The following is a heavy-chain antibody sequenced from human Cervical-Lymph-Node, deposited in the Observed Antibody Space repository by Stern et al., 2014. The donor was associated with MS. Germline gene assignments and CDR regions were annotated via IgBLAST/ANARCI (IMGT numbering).Heavy chain of an antibody. D-gene: IGHD3-16*01. CDR1: GYTFNSFG. J-gene: IGHJ4*02. CDR3: ARDPAINVGKNSHYFDC. CDR2: VSAYSGNT. Sequence: QVQLVQSGAEVKKPGASVKVSCKASGYTFNSFGISWVRQAPGQGLEWMGWVSAYSGNTNYAQDLLGRVTMTTDISTNTAYMELRTLRSDDTAVYYCARDPAINVGKNSHYFDCWGQGTLVTVSS. V-gene: IGHV1-18*01.